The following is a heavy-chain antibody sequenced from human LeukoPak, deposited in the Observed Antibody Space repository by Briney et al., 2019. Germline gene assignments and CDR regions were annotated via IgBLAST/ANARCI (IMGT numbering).Heavy chain of an antibody. V-gene: IGHV1-18*01. CDR2: ISAYNGNT. CDR1: GYTFTSYG. D-gene: IGHD1-26*01. J-gene: IGHJ6*02. Sequence: VASVKVSCKASGYTFTSYGISWVRQAPGQGLEWMGWISAYNGNTNYAQKLQGRVTMTTDTSTSTVYMELSSLRSEDTAVYYCARDGRFMGFSDYYYYYGMDVWGQGTTVTVSS. CDR3: ARDGRFMGFSDYYYYYGMDV.